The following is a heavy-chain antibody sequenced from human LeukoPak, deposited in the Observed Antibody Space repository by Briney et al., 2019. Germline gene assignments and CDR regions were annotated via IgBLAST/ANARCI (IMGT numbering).Heavy chain of an antibody. CDR1: GFTFSSYE. D-gene: IGHD3-22*01. V-gene: IGHV3-48*03. CDR2: ISSSGSTI. Sequence: PGGSLRLSCAASGFTFSSYEMNWVRQAPGKGLEWVSYISSSGSTIYYADSVKGRFTISRDNAKNSLYLQMNSLRAEDTAVYYCAKGSGYYPEYFQHWGQGTLVTVSS. J-gene: IGHJ1*01. CDR3: AKGSGYYPEYFQH.